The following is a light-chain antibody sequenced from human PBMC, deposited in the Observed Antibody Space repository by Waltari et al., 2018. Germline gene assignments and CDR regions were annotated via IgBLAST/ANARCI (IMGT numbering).Light chain of an antibody. Sequence: QSVLTQPPSASGTPGQRVPISCSGSSSNIGIKYVYWYQQLPGTAPKHLIYKDNHRPSGVPAGCSGAKSGTSASLAISWLRYEDEDDYYCVTWDDSLSGAVFGGGTQLTVL. CDR2: KDN. J-gene: IGLJ7*01. CDR3: VTWDDSLSGAV. CDR1: SSNIGIKY. V-gene: IGLV1-47*01.